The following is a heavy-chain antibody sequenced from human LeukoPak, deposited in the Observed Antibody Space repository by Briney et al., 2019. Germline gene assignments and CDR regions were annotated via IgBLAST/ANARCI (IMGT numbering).Heavy chain of an antibody. CDR2: IFYIGST. Sequence: PSETLSLTCTVSGDSMSSYYWSWIRQPPGKGLEWIGYIFYIGSTNYNPSLKSRATISGDMSKNQFSLKLSSVTAADTAVYYCAKAPGGYSSSKGWFDPWGQGTLVIVSS. CDR3: AKAPGGYSSSKGWFDP. CDR1: GDSMSSYY. J-gene: IGHJ5*02. D-gene: IGHD6-6*01. V-gene: IGHV4-59*01.